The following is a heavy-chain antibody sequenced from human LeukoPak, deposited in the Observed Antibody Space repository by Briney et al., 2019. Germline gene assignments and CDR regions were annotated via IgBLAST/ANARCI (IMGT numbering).Heavy chain of an antibody. CDR2: ISGSSSTT. J-gene: IGHJ4*02. CDR3: AKDGGY. D-gene: IGHD3-3*01. V-gene: IGHV3-23*01. Sequence: GGSLRLSCAASGFTFSTYAMTWVRQAPGKGLEWVSAISGSSSTTYYADSVKGRFTISRDNSKSTLYVQMNSLRAEDTAVYYCAKDGGYWGQGTLVTVSS. CDR1: GFTFSTYA.